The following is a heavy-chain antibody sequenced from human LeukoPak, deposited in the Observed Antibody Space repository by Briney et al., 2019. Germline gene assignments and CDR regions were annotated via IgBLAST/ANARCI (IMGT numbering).Heavy chain of an antibody. D-gene: IGHD3-10*01. CDR3: ARHSSVYGSGSLLHY. Sequence: SETLSLTCTVSGGSISSSTYYWGWIRQPPGKGLEWIGSIYYTGSTYYNPSLKSRVTISVDTSKNQFSLKLSSVTAADTAVHYCARHSSVYGSGSLLHYWGQGTLVTVSS. CDR2: IYYTGST. V-gene: IGHV4-39*01. J-gene: IGHJ4*02. CDR1: GGSISSSTYY.